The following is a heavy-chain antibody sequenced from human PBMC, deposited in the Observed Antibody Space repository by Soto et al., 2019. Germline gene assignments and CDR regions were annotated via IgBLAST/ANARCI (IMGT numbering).Heavy chain of an antibody. D-gene: IGHD2-21*02. CDR1: GFSLTTPGEG. V-gene: IGHV2-5*01. Sequence: QITLRESGPTLVKPTQTLTLTCTFSGFSLTTPGEGVGWIRQPPGKALEWVAVIYSNNHKHVTPSLETRVGITKATSKCRVVRTITNLEPADTATYCCAHRHRVGTVTDGFDFWGQGLLVTVPS. CDR3: AHRHRVGTVTDGFDF. CDR2: IYSNNHK. J-gene: IGHJ4*02.